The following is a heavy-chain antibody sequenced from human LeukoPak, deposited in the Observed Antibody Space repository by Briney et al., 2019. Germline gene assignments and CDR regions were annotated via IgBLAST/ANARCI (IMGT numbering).Heavy chain of an antibody. CDR2: FDPEDGET. CDR3: ATVHGDDRWFDP. J-gene: IGHJ5*02. V-gene: IGHV1-24*01. D-gene: IGHD4-17*01. Sequence: ASVKVSCEVSGYTLTELSMHWVRQAPGKGLEWMGGFDPEDGETIYAQKFQGRVTMTEDTSTDTAYMELSSLRSEDTAVYYCATVHGDDRWFDPWGQGTLVTVSS. CDR1: GYTLTELS.